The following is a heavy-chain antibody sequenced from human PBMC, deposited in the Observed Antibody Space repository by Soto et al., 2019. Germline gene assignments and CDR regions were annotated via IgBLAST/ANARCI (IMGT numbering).Heavy chain of an antibody. CDR3: ARNLNGYGNWDY. J-gene: IGHJ4*02. Sequence: QPGGSLRLSCAASGFIFSSCGLSWVRQAPGGGLVWVSRIDGSGSNTFYADSVKGRFTISRDNAKNTLYLQMNNLSPEDTAVYYCARNLNGYGNWDYWGQGNLVTVSS. V-gene: IGHV3-74*01. CDR2: IDGSGSNT. CDR1: GFIFSSCG. D-gene: IGHD1-1*01.